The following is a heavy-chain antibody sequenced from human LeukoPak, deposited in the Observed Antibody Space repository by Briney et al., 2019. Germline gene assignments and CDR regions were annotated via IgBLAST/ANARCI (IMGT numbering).Heavy chain of an antibody. Sequence: ASVKVSCKASGYTFTSYGISWVRQAPGQGLEWMGWISAYNGNTNYAQKLQGRVTVTTDTSTSTAYMELRSLRSDDTAVYYCARDQPRSGYYYYGMDVWGQGTTVTVSS. J-gene: IGHJ6*02. V-gene: IGHV1-18*01. CDR2: ISAYNGNT. CDR1: GYTFTSYG. CDR3: ARDQPRSGYYYYGMDV.